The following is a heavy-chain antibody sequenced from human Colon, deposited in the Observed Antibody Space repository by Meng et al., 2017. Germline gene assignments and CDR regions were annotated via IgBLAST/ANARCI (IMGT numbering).Heavy chain of an antibody. J-gene: IGHJ4*02. D-gene: IGHD3/OR15-3a*01. Sequence: VQLQESGPRLVKPSQTLSLTCTVSSGSIRNYYWSWVRQSPGKGLESIGYIYHSGSTTYNPSLMSRATISVDTSKNQFSLRLTSVTAADTAVYYCAAHVGLRTYFGYWGQGKMVTVSS. CDR3: AAHVGLRTYFGY. CDR1: SGSIRNYY. CDR2: IYHSGST. V-gene: IGHV4-59*12.